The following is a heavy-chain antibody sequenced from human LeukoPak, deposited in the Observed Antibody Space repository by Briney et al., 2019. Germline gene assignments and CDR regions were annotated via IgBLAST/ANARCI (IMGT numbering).Heavy chain of an antibody. CDR1: GFSFSSQT. CDR3: AREATMAQKYFQH. Sequence: PGGSLRLSCAASGFSFSSQTMNWVRQAPGKGLEWVSSISSTSTYIFYADSLKGRFTISRDNAKNSLYLQMNSLRAEDTAVYYCAREATMAQKYFQHWGQGTLVTVSS. V-gene: IGHV3-21*04. J-gene: IGHJ1*01. D-gene: IGHD3-10*01. CDR2: ISSTSTYI.